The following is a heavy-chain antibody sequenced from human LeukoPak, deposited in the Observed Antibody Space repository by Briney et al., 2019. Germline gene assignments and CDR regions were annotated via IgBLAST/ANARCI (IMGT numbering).Heavy chain of an antibody. CDR2: INHGGST. CDR1: GGSFSGYY. D-gene: IGHD2-15*01. CDR3: ARGNFRYCSGGSCHNWFDP. J-gene: IGHJ5*02. V-gene: IGHV4-34*01. Sequence: SETLSLTCAVYGGSFSGYYWSWIRQPPGKGLEWIGEINHGGSTNYNPSLKSRVTISVDTSKNQFSLKLSSVTAADTAVYYCARGNFRYCSGGSCHNWFDPWGQGTLVTVSS.